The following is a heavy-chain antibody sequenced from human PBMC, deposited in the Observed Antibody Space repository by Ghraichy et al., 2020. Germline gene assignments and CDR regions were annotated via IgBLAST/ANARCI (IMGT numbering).Heavy chain of an antibody. CDR1: GFTFSSYW. CDR2: IKQDGSEK. D-gene: IGHD6-19*01. J-gene: IGHJ2*01. V-gene: IGHV3-7*03. Sequence: SCAASGFTFSSYWMSWVRQAPGKGLEWVANIKQDGSEKYYVDSVKGRFTISRDNAKNSLYLQMNSLRAEDMAVYYCAREHRVSSGWYVGDWYFDLWGRGTLVTVSS. CDR3: AREHRVSSGWYVGDWYFDL.